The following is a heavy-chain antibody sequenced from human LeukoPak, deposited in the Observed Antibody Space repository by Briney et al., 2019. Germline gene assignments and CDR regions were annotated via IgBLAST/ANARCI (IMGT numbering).Heavy chain of an antibody. CDR2: ISYDGSNK. V-gene: IGHV3-30-3*01. Sequence: PGGSLRLSCAASGFTFSSYAMHWVRQAPGKGLEWVAVISYDGSNKYYADSVKGRFTISRDNAKNSLYLQMNSLRAEDTAVYYCARISNFWSGYSGDYHYMDVWGKGTTVTVSS. D-gene: IGHD3-3*01. J-gene: IGHJ6*03. CDR1: GFTFSSYA. CDR3: ARISNFWSGYSGDYHYMDV.